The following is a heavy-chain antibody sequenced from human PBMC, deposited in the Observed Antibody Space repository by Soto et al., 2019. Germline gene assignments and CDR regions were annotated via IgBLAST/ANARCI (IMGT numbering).Heavy chain of an antibody. CDR1: GGSISSGGYY. J-gene: IGHJ5*02. D-gene: IGHD1-1*01. CDR2: IYYSGST. V-gene: IGHV4-31*03. Sequence: SETLSLTCTVSGGSISSGGYYWSWIRQHPGKGLEWIGYIYYSGSTYYNPSLKSRVTISVDTSKNQFSLKLSSVTAADTAVYYCARRGTLGWFDPWGQGTLVTVSS. CDR3: ARRGTLGWFDP.